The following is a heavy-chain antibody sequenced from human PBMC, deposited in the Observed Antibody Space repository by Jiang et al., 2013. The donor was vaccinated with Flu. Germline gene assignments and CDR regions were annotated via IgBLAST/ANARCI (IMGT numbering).Heavy chain of an antibody. D-gene: IGHD2-15*01. CDR2: INTNTGNP. CDR1: GYTFTTYA. Sequence: QSGSELKKPGASVKVSCKASGYTFTTYAINWVRRAPGQGLEWMGWINTNTGNPTYTQGFTGRYVFSLDTSVSTAYLQIYSLKAEDTAVYYCARDTYFRGTLFDYWGQGTLVTVSS. V-gene: IGHV7-4-1*01. CDR3: ARDTYFRGTLFDY. J-gene: IGHJ4*02.